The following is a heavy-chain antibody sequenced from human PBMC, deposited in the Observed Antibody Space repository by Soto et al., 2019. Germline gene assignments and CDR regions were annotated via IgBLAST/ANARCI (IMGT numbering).Heavy chain of an antibody. J-gene: IGHJ4*02. Sequence: QVQLQESGPGLVKPSQTLSLTCTVSGGSISSGGYYWSWIRQHPGKGLEWIGYIYYSGSTYYNPSLKSRVTXSXXXXXXXXXLXXSXXXXXXXXVYYCAXSGYSYGPNPLLYWGQGTLVTVSS. CDR2: IYYSGST. CDR3: CAXSGYSYGPNPLLY. CDR1: GGSISSGGYY. V-gene: IGHV4-31*03. D-gene: IGHD5-18*01.